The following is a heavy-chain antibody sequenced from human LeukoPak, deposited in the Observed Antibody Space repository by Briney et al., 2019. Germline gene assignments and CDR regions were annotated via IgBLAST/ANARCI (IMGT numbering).Heavy chain of an antibody. J-gene: IGHJ6*02. CDR3: ARQGYYDSSGYFYDYYYGMDV. Sequence: SETLSLTCTVCGGSVSSYHWSWIRRSPGKGLEWIGYIDSSGTTNYSPSLKSRVMISVDTSKNQFSLQLSSVTAADTAVYYCARQGYYDSSGYFYDYYYGMDVWGQGTTVTVSS. CDR2: IDSSGTT. V-gene: IGHV4-59*08. CDR1: GGSVSSYH. D-gene: IGHD3-22*01.